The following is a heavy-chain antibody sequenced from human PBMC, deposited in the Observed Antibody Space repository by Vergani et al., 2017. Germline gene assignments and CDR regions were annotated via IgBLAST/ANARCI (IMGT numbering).Heavy chain of an antibody. CDR2: IQYDGSDI. J-gene: IGHJ4*02. D-gene: IGHD3-10*01. Sequence: QVQLVESGGAVVNLGGSFRSPGVALGSSVSILGLHWAGRTPGKGLEWVAFIQYDGSDIFYADFVEGRFTISRDNSKNSLYLQMRSLRFDDTAVYYCANEGSANRIRGWLDHWGQGALVTVSS. V-gene: IGHV3-30*02. CDR1: GSSVSILG. CDR3: ANEGSANRIRGWLDH.